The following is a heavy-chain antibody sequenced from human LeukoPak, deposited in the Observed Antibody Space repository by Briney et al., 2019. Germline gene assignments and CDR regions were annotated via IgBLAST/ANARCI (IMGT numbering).Heavy chain of an antibody. D-gene: IGHD6-13*01. V-gene: IGHV3-11*01. Sequence: PGGSLRLSCAASGFTFSGYYMSWIRQAPGKGLEWVSYISSSGSTIYYADSVKGRFTISRDNARNSLYLQMNSLRAEDTAVYYCARASGTIAAAGTWYYYGMDVWGQGTTVTVSS. J-gene: IGHJ6*02. CDR3: ARASGTIAAAGTWYYYGMDV. CDR2: ISSSGSTI. CDR1: GFTFSGYY.